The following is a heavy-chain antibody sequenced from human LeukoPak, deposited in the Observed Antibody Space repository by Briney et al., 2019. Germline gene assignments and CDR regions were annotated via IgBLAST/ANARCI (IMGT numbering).Heavy chain of an antibody. CDR2: ISGSGGST. D-gene: IGHD6-13*01. Sequence: GGSLRVYCAASGFTFSSYAMSWVRQAPGKGLEWVSAISGSGGSTYYADSVKGRFTMSRDNSKNTLYLQMNSLRAEDTAVYYCATREAIRSSWTSFDYWGQGTLVTVSS. CDR1: GFTFSSYA. CDR3: ATREAIRSSWTSFDY. J-gene: IGHJ4*02. V-gene: IGHV3-23*01.